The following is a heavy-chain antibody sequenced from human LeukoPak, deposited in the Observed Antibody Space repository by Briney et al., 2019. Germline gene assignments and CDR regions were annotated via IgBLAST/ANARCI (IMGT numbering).Heavy chain of an antibody. J-gene: IGHJ5*02. Sequence: GGSLRLSCAASGYTFTSYAMNWVRQAPGQGLEWMGWINTNTGNPTYAQGFTGRFVFSLDTSVSTAYLQISSLKAEDTAVYYCARDERFDPWGQGTLVTVSS. CDR1: GYTFTSYA. CDR2: INTNTGNP. V-gene: IGHV7-4-1*02. CDR3: ARDERFDP.